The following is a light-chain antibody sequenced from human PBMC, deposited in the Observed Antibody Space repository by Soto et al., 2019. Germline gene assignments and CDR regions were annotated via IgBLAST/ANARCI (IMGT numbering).Light chain of an antibody. V-gene: IGKV1-39*01. CDR3: QQSHSGIT. J-gene: IGKJ5*01. CDR1: QSISSY. CDR2: AAS. Sequence: DIQMTQSPSSLSASVGDRVTITFRASQSISSYLNWYQQKPGKAPKLLIYAASSLQRGVPSTFSGGGSGTDFTLTISSLQPEDFATYYCQQSHSGITFGQVTRLAIK.